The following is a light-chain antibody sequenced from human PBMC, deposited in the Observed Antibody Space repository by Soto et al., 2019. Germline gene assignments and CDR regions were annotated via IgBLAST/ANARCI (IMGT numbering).Light chain of an antibody. V-gene: IGLV2-14*03. CDR1: SSDVGGYDY. Sequence: QSVLTQPASVSGSPGQSITISCTGTSSDVGGYDYVSWYQQHPDKAPKLMIYDVSNRPSGVSDRFSGSKSGNTASLTISGLQAEDEGDYYCSSFTRINTFVFRTGTKVPVL. CDR2: DVS. J-gene: IGLJ1*01. CDR3: SSFTRINTFV.